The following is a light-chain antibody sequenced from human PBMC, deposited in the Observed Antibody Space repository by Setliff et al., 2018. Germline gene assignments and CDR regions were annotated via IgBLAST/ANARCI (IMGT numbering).Light chain of an antibody. Sequence: QSALAQPASVSGPPGQSITISCTGTSSDVGNYNFVSWYQQNPGKAPKLMLYEVSKRPSGVSNRFSGSKSGNTASLTISGLQAEDEADYYCCSYADSSPVVFGGGTKVTVL. CDR2: EVS. J-gene: IGLJ2*01. CDR1: SSDVGNYNF. CDR3: CSYADSSPVV. V-gene: IGLV2-23*02.